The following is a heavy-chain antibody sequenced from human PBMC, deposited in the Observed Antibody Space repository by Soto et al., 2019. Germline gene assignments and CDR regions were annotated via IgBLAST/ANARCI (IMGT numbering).Heavy chain of an antibody. Sequence: PGGSRLSCAASGFTFSDYYMSWIRQAPGKGLEWVSYISSSGSTIYYADSVKGRFTISRDNAKNSLYLQMNSLRAEDTAVYYCARDGHSSSWYSSGMDVWGQGTTVTVSS. J-gene: IGHJ6*02. D-gene: IGHD6-13*01. V-gene: IGHV3-11*01. CDR2: ISSSGSTI. CDR3: ARDGHSSSWYSSGMDV. CDR1: GFTFSDYY.